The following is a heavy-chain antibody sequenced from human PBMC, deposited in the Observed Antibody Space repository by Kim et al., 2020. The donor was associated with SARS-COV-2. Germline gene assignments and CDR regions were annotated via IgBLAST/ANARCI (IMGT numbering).Heavy chain of an antibody. V-gene: IGHV1-24*01. D-gene: IGHD3-16*01. CDR2: LDPEDSET. J-gene: IGHJ6*02. CDR1: GYSLSELS. CDR3: ATGPIWNYEISYGMDF. Sequence: ASVKVSCKVSGYSLSELSIHWVRQVPGGGLEWLGALDPEDSETIYAQKFQGRVTMTEDMSASTVYMELSSLRSDDTAIFYCATGPIWNYEISYGMDFWGQGTTVTVSS.